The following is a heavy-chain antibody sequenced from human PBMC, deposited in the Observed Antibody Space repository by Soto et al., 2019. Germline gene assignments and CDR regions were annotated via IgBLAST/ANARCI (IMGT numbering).Heavy chain of an antibody. CDR3: TRGLPIDY. D-gene: IGHD2-21*01. Sequence: GGSLRLSCAASGVTFTTYAMNWVRQAPGKGPEWVATISNNGANPYYADSAKGRLTISRDNFNNTLYLQMNSLRAEDTALYYCTRGLPIDYWGQGTLVTVSS. CDR1: GVTFTTYA. J-gene: IGHJ4*02. V-gene: IGHV3-23*01. CDR2: ISNNGANP.